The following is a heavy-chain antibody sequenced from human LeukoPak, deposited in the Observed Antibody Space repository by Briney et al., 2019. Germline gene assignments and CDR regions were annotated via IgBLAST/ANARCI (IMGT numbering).Heavy chain of an antibody. V-gene: IGHV3-48*04. CDR2: ISSSSSTI. CDR3: ARWDHRGYFDY. D-gene: IGHD1-14*01. J-gene: IGHJ4*02. CDR1: GFTFSSYS. Sequence: GGSLRLSCAASGFTFSSYSMNWVRQAPGKGLEWVSYISSSSSTIYYADSVKGRFTISRDNAKNSLYLQMNSLRAEDTAVYYCARWDHRGYFDYWGQGTLVTVSS.